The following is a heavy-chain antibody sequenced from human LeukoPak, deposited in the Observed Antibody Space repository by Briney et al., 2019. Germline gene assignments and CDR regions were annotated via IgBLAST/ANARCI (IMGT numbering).Heavy chain of an antibody. CDR1: GGSISSGGYY. J-gene: IGHJ5*02. V-gene: IGHV4-31*03. D-gene: IGHD4-17*01. Sequence: SETLSLTCTVSGGSISSGGYYWSWIRQHPGKGLEWIGYIYYSGSTYYNPSLKSRVTISVDTSKNQFSLKLSSVTAADTAVYYCARVALIYGDYGYWFDPWGQGTLVTVSS. CDR3: ARVALIYGDYGYWFDP. CDR2: IYYSGST.